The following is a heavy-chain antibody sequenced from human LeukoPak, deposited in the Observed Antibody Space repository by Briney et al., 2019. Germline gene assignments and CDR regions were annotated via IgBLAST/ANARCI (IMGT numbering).Heavy chain of an antibody. CDR3: ARTPGRMSCPDF. J-gene: IGHJ4*02. CDR1: GFTVSSNY. Sequence: GGSLRLSCAASGFTVSSNYMSWVRQAPGKGLEWVSVIYSGGSAYYADSVKGRFTISRDNAKNSLYLQMNSLRAEDTAVYYCARTPGRMSCPDFWGQGTLVTVSS. D-gene: IGHD1-26*01. V-gene: IGHV3-53*01. CDR2: IYSGGSA.